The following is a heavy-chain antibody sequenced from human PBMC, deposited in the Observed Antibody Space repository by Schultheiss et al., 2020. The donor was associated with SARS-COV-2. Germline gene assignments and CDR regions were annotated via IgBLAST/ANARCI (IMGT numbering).Heavy chain of an antibody. D-gene: IGHD5-18*01. V-gene: IGHV3-23*01. CDR1: GFTFSSYA. CDR3: AKAGGYSYGLDAFDI. Sequence: GESLKISCAASGFTFSSYAMSWVRQAPGKGLEWVSAISGSGGSTYYADSVKGRFTISRDNSKNTLYLQMNSLRAEDTAVYYCAKAGGYSYGLDAFDIWGQGTMVTGSS. CDR2: ISGSGGST. J-gene: IGHJ3*02.